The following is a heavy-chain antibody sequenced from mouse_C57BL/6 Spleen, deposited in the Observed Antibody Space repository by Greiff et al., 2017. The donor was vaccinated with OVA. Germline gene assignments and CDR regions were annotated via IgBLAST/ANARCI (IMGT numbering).Heavy chain of an antibody. Sequence: QVQLQQSGPELVKPGASVKISCKASGYAFSSSWMNWVKQRPGKGLEWIGRIYPGDGDTNYNGKFKGKATLTADKSSSTAYMQLSSLTSEDSAVYFGAREGGYYDYDKSMDYWGQGTSVTVSS. V-gene: IGHV1-82*01. J-gene: IGHJ4*01. CDR2: IYPGDGDT. CDR1: GYAFSSSW. D-gene: IGHD2-4*01. CDR3: AREGGYYDYDKSMDY.